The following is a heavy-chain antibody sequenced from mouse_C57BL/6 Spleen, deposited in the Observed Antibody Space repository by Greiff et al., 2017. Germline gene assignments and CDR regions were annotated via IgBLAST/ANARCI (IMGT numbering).Heavy chain of an antibody. CDR2: ILPGSGST. V-gene: IGHV1-9*01. CDR3: ARGGRGLRHSDAKGY. Sequence: QVQLQQSGAELMKPGASVKLSCKATGYTFTGYWIEWVKQRPGHGLEWIGEILPGSGSTNDNEKFKGKATFTADTSSNTAYMQLDSLTPEDSAIYYCARGGRGLRHSDAKGYWGQGPAVTV. CDR1: GYTFTGYW. D-gene: IGHD2-4*01. J-gene: IGHJ4*01.